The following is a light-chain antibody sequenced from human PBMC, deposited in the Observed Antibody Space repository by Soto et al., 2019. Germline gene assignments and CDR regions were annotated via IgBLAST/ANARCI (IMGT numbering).Light chain of an antibody. Sequence: QSALTQPASVSGSPGQSITISCTGTTSDVGGYNYVSWYQQHPGKAPKLMIYGVSIRPSGASDRFSGSKSGNTASLTISGLQAEDEADYYCSSYTSSRTYDFGTGTKVTVL. V-gene: IGLV2-14*01. CDR3: SSYTSSRTYD. CDR2: GVS. CDR1: TSDVGGYNY. J-gene: IGLJ1*01.